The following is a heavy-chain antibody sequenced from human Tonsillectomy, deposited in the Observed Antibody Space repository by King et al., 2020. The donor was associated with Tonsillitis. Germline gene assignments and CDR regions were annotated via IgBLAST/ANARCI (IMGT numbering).Heavy chain of an antibody. Sequence: VQLQQWGAGLLKPSETLSLTCAVYGGSFSGYYWSWIRQPPGKGLEWIGEINHSGSTNYNPSLKSRVTISVDTSKNQFSLKLSSVTAADTDVYYCAREHGIAAAGDWFDPWGQGPLVTVS. CDR1: GGSFSGYY. V-gene: IGHV4-34*01. CDR2: INHSGST. CDR3: AREHGIAAAGDWFDP. D-gene: IGHD6-13*01. J-gene: IGHJ5*02.